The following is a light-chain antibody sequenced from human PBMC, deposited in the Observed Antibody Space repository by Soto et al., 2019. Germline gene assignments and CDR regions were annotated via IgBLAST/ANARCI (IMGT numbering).Light chain of an antibody. CDR1: SSNIGTNA. Sequence: QSVLTQPPSASGTPGQKVTISCSGSSSNIGTNAVYWYQQLPGTAPKLLLYTNNQRPSGVSDRFSGSKSGTSASLAISGLQSEDEADYYCAAWDDSLSGFVFGGGTKLTVL. CDR2: TNN. J-gene: IGLJ1*01. V-gene: IGLV1-47*02. CDR3: AAWDDSLSGFV.